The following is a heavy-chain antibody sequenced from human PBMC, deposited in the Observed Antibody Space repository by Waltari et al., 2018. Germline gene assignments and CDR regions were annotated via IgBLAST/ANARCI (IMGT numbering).Heavy chain of an antibody. CDR3: ARVHSVSYAQASWFDP. CDR1: GYSIRSGYY. Sequence: QVQLQESGPGLLKPSATLSLTCAVSGYSIRSGYYWGWIRQPPEEGLEWIGSMYHSGNTYYNPSLKSRVTMSLDTSKNQFSLKLSSVTAADTAVYYCARVHSVSYAQASWFDPWGQGTLVTVSS. J-gene: IGHJ5*02. V-gene: IGHV4-38-2*01. D-gene: IGHD1-26*01. CDR2: MYHSGNT.